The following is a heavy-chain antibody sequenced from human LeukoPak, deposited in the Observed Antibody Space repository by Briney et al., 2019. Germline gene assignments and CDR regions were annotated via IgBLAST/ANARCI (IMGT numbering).Heavy chain of an antibody. V-gene: IGHV3-7*01. CDR2: ITKEASEK. Sequence: SLRLSFAASGLTFSTTWMSSVRQPPRNGLELVANITKEASEKYYVDSVKGRFTISKDNSKNRQYLQMNSLRAADTAVYYCARDKGTSYLSSFDYWGQGTLVTVSS. D-gene: IGHD6-6*01. J-gene: IGHJ4*02. CDR3: ARDKGTSYLSSFDY. CDR1: GLTFSTTW.